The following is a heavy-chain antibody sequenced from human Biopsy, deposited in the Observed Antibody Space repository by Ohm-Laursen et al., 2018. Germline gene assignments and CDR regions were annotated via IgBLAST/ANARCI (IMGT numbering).Heavy chain of an antibody. CDR2: IIPYFLRT. J-gene: IGHJ4*02. D-gene: IGHD2-21*01. V-gene: IGHV1-24*01. CDR1: GYTLTALS. Sequence: ASVKVSCKVSGYTLTALSMHWVRQAPGQGLEWMGGIIPYFLRTYIPQKLQGRVTITADKSTNTGYMQLTSLRSDDTAVYYCASGQGDPLGVRIITWSFNFWGQGTLVTVSS. CDR3: ASGQGDPLGVRIITWSFNF.